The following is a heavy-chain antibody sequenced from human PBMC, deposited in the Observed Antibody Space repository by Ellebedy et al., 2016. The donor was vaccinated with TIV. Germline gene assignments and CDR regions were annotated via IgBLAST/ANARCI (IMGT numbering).Heavy chain of an antibody. D-gene: IGHD7-27*01. J-gene: IGHJ3*02. CDR2: VSHSSITI. CDR3: ARDMGWGNERINDAFDI. Sequence: GGSLRLSCAASGFPFTTYSMNWVRQAPGKGLEWISYVSHSSITIEYADPVKGRFTVSRDNSKNSLYLQMNNLRVEDTALYYCARDMGWGNERINDAFDIWGQGTTVTVSS. V-gene: IGHV3-48*04. CDR1: GFPFTTYS.